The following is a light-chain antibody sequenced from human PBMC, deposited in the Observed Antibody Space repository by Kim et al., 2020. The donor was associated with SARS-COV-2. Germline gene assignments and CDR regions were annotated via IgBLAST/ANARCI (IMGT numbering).Light chain of an antibody. V-gene: IGKV4-1*01. Sequence: RATINCKSSQSVLYSSNNQNYLAWYQQKPGQPPKLLIYWASTREYGVPDRFSGSGSGTDFTLTISSLQVEDVAVYYCQQYYSTPYTFGQGTKLEI. CDR1: QSVLYSSNNQNY. CDR2: WAS. J-gene: IGKJ2*01. CDR3: QQYYSTPYT.